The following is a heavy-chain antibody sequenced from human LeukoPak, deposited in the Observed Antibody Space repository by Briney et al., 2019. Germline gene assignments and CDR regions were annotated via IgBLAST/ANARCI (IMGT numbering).Heavy chain of an antibody. CDR2: IYYSGST. CDR1: DDSISSYY. Sequence: SETLSLTCTVSDDSISSYYWSWIRQPPGKGLEWIGYIYYSGSTNYNPSLKSRVTISIDTSKNQFSLNLGSVTAADTAVYYCARKSFHTSSYDYWGQGTLVTVSS. CDR3: ARKSFHTSSYDY. D-gene: IGHD2-2*01. V-gene: IGHV4-59*01. J-gene: IGHJ4*02.